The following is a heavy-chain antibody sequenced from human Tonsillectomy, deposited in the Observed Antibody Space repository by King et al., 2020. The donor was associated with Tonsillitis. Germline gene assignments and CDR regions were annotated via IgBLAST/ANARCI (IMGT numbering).Heavy chain of an antibody. D-gene: IGHD2-15*01. CDR2: VRGDGGSK. CDR1: FTFNCFG. J-gene: IGHJ4*02. CDR3: VKESNSGGSCLDS. V-gene: IGHV3-30*02. Sequence: QVQLVESGGGVVQPGGSLRLSCAAEFTFNCFGMHWVRQAPGKGLEWVAFVRGDGGSKFYSDSVKGRFTISRDKSMGTVYLQMNSLRAEDTATYYCVKESNSGGSCLDSWGQGTLVTVSS.